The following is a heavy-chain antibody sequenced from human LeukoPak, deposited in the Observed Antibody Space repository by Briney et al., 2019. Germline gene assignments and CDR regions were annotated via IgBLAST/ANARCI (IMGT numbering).Heavy chain of an antibody. CDR1: GFTFSSYW. V-gene: IGHV3-7*03. J-gene: IGHJ5*02. CDR3: AKGGYYYGSGSWFDP. Sequence: GGSLGLSCAASGFTFSSYWMSWVRQAPGKGLEWVASLKQDGSEKYYVDSVKGRFTISRDNAKNSLYLQMNSLRAEDTAVYYCAKGGYYYGSGSWFDPWGQGTLVTVSS. CDR2: LKQDGSEK. D-gene: IGHD3-10*01.